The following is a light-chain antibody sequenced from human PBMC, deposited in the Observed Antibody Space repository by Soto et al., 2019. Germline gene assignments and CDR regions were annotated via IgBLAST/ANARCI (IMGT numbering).Light chain of an antibody. Sequence: DVVLTQSPDSLPVSLGERATINCKSSQSLLYSSNNKNYLAWYQQNPGQPPKLLIYWASTRESGVPDRFSGSGSGTDFTLTISGLQAEDVSVYYCQQYYNTPYTFGKGTKVDIK. CDR2: WAS. J-gene: IGKJ2*01. CDR3: QQYYNTPYT. V-gene: IGKV4-1*01. CDR1: QSLLYSSNNKNY.